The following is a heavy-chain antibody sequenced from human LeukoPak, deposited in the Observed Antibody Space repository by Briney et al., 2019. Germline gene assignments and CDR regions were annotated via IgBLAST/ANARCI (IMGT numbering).Heavy chain of an antibody. CDR1: GFTFSSYS. J-gene: IGHJ4*02. CDR3: ASASPLSLVTTSRKTDY. Sequence: GGSLRLSCAASGFTFSSYSMNWARQAPGKGLEWVSYISSSSTIYYADSVKGRFTISRDNAKNSLYLQMNSLRAEGTAVYYCASASPLSLVTTSRKTDYWGQGTLVTVSS. CDR2: ISSSSTI. D-gene: IGHD4-17*01. V-gene: IGHV3-48*01.